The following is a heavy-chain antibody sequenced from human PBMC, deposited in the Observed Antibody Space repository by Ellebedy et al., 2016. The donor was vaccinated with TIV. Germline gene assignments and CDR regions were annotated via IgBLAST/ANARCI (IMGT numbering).Heavy chain of an antibody. D-gene: IGHD3-10*01. Sequence: AASVKVSCKASGGTFSSYAISWVRQAPGQGLEWMGGIIPIFGTANYAQKFQGRVTITADESTSTAYMELSSLRSEDTAVYYCARLDYYGSGSRKVGDYWGQGTLVTVSS. CDR3: ARLDYYGSGSRKVGDY. CDR1: GGTFSSYA. CDR2: IIPIFGTA. J-gene: IGHJ4*02. V-gene: IGHV1-69*13.